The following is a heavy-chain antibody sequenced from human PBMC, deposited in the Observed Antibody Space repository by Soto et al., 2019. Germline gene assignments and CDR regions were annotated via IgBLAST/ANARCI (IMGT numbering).Heavy chain of an antibody. CDR3: ARDWTYDGSGLDYYYYGMDV. CDR1: GFTFSSYS. CDR2: ISVSSSYI. J-gene: IGHJ6*02. D-gene: IGHD3-22*01. Sequence: EVQLVESGGGLVKPGGSLRLSCAASGFTFSSYSMNWVRQAPGKGLEWVSSISVSSSYIYYADSVKGRFTISRDNAKNSLYLQMNSLRAEDTAVYYCARDWTYDGSGLDYYYYGMDVWGQGTTVTVSS. V-gene: IGHV3-21*01.